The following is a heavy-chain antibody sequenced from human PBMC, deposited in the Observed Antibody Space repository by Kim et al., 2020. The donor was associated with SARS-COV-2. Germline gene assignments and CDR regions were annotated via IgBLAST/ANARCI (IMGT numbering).Heavy chain of an antibody. V-gene: IGHV3-9*01. J-gene: IGHJ4*02. CDR3: AKANDYDSSGPIDY. Sequence: ADSVKGGFPISRDNAKNSMYLQMNSLRAEDTALYYCAKANDYDSSGPIDYWGQGTLVTVSS. D-gene: IGHD3-22*01.